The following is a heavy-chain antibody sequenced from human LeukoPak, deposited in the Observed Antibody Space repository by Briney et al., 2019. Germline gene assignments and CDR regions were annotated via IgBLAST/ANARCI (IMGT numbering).Heavy chain of an antibody. CDR1: GFTFTSSA. J-gene: IGHJ4*02. D-gene: IGHD3-3*01. CDR3: AREKGGITIFGVVTYYFDY. CDR2: IVVGSGNT. V-gene: IGHV1-58*01. Sequence: GASVKVSCKASGFTFTSSAVQWVRQARGQRLEWIGWIVVGSGNTNYAQKFQGRVTITADESTSTAYMELSSLRSEDTAVYYCAREKGGITIFGVVTYYFDYWGQGTLVTVSS.